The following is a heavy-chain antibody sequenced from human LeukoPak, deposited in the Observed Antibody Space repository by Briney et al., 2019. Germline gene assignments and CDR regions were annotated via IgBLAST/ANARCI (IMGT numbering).Heavy chain of an antibody. D-gene: IGHD2-15*01. CDR2: IYYSGST. Sequence: SETLSLTCTVSGASISSYYWSWIRQPPGKGLEWIAYIYYSGSTNYNPSLKSRVTISVDTSRNQFSLKLSSVTAADTAVYYCARHYCSGAGCYSFDYWGQGTLVTVSS. CDR3: ARHYCSGAGCYSFDY. CDR1: GASISSYY. V-gene: IGHV4-59*08. J-gene: IGHJ4*02.